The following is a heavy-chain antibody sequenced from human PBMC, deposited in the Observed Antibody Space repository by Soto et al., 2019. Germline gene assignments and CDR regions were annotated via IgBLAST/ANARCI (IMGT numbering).Heavy chain of an antibody. CDR3: AKDRSRWLQSELDY. Sequence: PGGSLRLSCAASGFTFDDYTMHWVRQAPGKGLEWVSLISWDGGSTYYADSVKGRFTISRDNSKNSLYLQMNSLRTEDSALYYCAKDRSRWLQSELDYWGQGTLVTVSS. V-gene: IGHV3-43*01. CDR1: GFTFDDYT. D-gene: IGHD5-12*01. J-gene: IGHJ4*02. CDR2: ISWDGGST.